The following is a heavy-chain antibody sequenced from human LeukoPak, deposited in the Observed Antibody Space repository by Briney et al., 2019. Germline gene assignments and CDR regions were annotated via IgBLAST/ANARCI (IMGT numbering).Heavy chain of an antibody. V-gene: IGHV1-2*02. J-gene: IGHJ4*02. D-gene: IGHD3-22*01. CDR3: GRGNYYDSSGSSIDY. Sequence: ASVKVSCKASGYTSTGFHIHWVRQAPGQGLEWMGWIDPNSGGAHYAQNFQGRITMTRDTSVTTAYMDLGRLRSDDTAVYYCGRGNYYDSSGSSIDYWGQGTLVTVSS. CDR2: IDPNSGGA. CDR1: GYTSTGFH.